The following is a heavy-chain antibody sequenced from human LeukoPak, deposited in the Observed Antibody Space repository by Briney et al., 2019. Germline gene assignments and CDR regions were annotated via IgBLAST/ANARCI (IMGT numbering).Heavy chain of an antibody. V-gene: IGHV3-53*05. CDR3: AREGKFPVVVPAAIVGPAN. CDR2: IYSGGST. J-gene: IGHJ4*02. CDR1: GFTVSSNY. D-gene: IGHD2-2*02. Sequence: PGGSLRLSCAASGFTVSSNYMSWVRQAPGKGLEWVSVIYSGGSTYYADSVKGRFTISRDNSKNTLYLQMNSLRAEDTAVYYCAREGKFPVVVPAAIVGPANWGQGTLVTVSS.